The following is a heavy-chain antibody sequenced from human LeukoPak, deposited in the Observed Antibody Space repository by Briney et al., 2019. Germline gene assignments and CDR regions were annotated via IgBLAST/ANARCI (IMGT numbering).Heavy chain of an antibody. Sequence: GASVKVSCKASGYTFTGYYMHWVRQAPGQGLEWMGWINPNSGGTNCAQKFQGRVTMTRDTSISTAYMELSRLRSDDTAVYYCARDLAGLVVPAAIFDPWGQGTLVTVSS. CDR2: INPNSGGT. J-gene: IGHJ5*02. CDR3: ARDLAGLVVPAAIFDP. D-gene: IGHD2-2*01. V-gene: IGHV1-2*02. CDR1: GYTFTGYY.